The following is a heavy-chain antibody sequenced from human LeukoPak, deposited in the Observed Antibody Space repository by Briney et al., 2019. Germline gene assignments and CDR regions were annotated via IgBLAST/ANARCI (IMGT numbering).Heavy chain of an antibody. CDR1: GGSFSGYY. CDR3: ARERRVYSSSWSRVDP. J-gene: IGHJ5*02. D-gene: IGHD6-13*01. CDR2: INHSGST. V-gene: IGHV4-34*01. Sequence: SETLSLTCAAYGGSFSGYYWSWIRQPPGKGLEWIGEINHSGSTNYNPSLKSRVTISVDTSKNQFSLKLSSVTAADTAVYYCARERRVYSSSWSRVDPWGQGTLVTVSS.